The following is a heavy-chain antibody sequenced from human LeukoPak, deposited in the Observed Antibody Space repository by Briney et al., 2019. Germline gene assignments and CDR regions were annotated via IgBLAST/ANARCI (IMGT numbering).Heavy chain of an antibody. V-gene: IGHV4-4*02. CDR3: ARTTEGGYTYGYFYYYYMDV. Sequence: SGTLSLTCAVSGGSISSSNWWSWVRQPPGKGLEWVGEIYHSGSTNYNPSLKSRVTISVDTSKNQFSLKLSSVTAADTAVYYCARTTEGGYTYGYFYYYYMDVWGKGTTVTISS. CDR1: GGSISSSNW. CDR2: IYHSGST. D-gene: IGHD5-18*01. J-gene: IGHJ6*03.